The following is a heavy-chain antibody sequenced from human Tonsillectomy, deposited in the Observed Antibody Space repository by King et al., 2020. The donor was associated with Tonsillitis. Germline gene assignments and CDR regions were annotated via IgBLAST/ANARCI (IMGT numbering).Heavy chain of an antibody. D-gene: IGHD7-27*01. J-gene: IGHJ4*02. CDR3: ARDGRELSGDYYFDY. CDR2: ISYDGSNK. Sequence: VQLVESGGGVVQPGRSLRLSCAASGFTFNSYAMHWVRQAPGKGLEWVAVISYDGSNKYYADSVKGRFTISRDNSKNKLYLQMNSLRAEDTAVYYCARDGRELSGDYYFDYWGQGTLVTVSS. V-gene: IGHV3-30-3*01. CDR1: GFTFNSYA.